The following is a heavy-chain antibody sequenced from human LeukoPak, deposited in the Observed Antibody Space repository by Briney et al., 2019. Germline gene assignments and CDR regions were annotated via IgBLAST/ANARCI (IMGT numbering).Heavy chain of an antibody. D-gene: IGHD3-10*01. CDR3: ARAMVRGAADPFDY. Sequence: GESLKISCKASGYRFTTYWIGWVRQMPGKGLEWMGIIYPGDSDSRYSPSFQGQVTISADKSISTAYLQWSSLKASDTAMYYCARAMVRGAADPFDYWGQGTLVTVSS. V-gene: IGHV5-51*01. CDR2: IYPGDSDS. CDR1: GYRFTTYW. J-gene: IGHJ4*02.